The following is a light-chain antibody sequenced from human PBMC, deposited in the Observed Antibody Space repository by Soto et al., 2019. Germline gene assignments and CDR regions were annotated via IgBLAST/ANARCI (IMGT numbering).Light chain of an antibody. V-gene: IGKV3-20*01. J-gene: IGKJ1*01. CDR1: QNVGSF. CDR3: QQYGSSPWT. Sequence: EIVLTQAPCTLSLSPGAIATLSCRAGQNVGSFLAWYQQKPGQAPRLLIYGASSRATGIPDRFSGSGSGTDFTLTISRLEPEDFAVYYCQQYGSSPWTFGQGTKVDI. CDR2: GAS.